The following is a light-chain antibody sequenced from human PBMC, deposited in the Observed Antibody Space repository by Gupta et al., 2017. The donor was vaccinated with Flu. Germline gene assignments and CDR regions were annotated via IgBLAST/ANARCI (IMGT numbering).Light chain of an antibody. CDR3: QAWDSSTVV. V-gene: IGLV3-1*01. CDR1: KLGSKF. CDR2: QDK. Sequence: YELTQPPSVSVSPGQTASIACSGEKLGSKFAFWYQQKSGQSPVLVIYQDKKRSSGIPERFSGSTSGTTATLTIRGTQATDEADYYCQAWDSSTVVFGGGTKLTVL. J-gene: IGLJ2*01.